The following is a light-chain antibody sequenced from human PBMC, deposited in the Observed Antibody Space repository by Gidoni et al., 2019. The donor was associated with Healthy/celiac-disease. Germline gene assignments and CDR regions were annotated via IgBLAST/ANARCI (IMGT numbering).Light chain of an antibody. CDR1: QSISSY. CDR2: AAS. Sequence: DIQMTQSPSSLSASVGDRVTITCRASQSISSYVNWYQQKPGKAPKLLIYAASSLQSGVPSRFSGSGSGTDFTLTISSLQPEDFATYDCQQSYSTPLTFXGXTKVEIK. CDR3: QQSYSTPLT. V-gene: IGKV1-39*01. J-gene: IGKJ4*01.